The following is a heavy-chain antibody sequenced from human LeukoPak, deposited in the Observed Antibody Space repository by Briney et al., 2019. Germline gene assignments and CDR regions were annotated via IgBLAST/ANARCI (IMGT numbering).Heavy chain of an antibody. Sequence: PSETLSLTCAVYGGSFSGYYWSWLRQPPGKGLEWIGEINHSGSTNYNPSLKSLVTISVDTSKNQFSLKLSSVTAADTAVYYCARERPRRYSSSYPFDYWGQGTLVTVSS. D-gene: IGHD6-6*01. CDR1: GGSFSGYY. CDR2: INHSGST. CDR3: ARERPRRYSSSYPFDY. V-gene: IGHV4-34*01. J-gene: IGHJ4*02.